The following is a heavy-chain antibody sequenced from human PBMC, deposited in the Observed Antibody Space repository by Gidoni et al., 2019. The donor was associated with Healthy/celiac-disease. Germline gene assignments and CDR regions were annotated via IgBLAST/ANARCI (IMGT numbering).Heavy chain of an antibody. CDR2: ISYDGSNR. CDR3: AKETRDVDTAIVLSYYYGMDV. J-gene: IGHJ6*02. CDR1: GLTFSSYG. V-gene: IGHV3-30*18. Sequence: QVQLVASGGGVVQPGRSLRLSCAASGLTFSSYGMHWVRQAPGKGLEWVAVISYDGSNRYYADSVNGRFTISIDNSKNTLYLQMNSLRAEDTAVYYCAKETRDVDTAIVLSYYYGMDVWGQGTTVTVSS. D-gene: IGHD5-18*01.